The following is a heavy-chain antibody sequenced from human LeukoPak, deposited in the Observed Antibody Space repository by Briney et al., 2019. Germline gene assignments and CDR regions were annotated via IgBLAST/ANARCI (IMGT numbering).Heavy chain of an antibody. J-gene: IGHJ4*02. D-gene: IGHD3-16*01. CDR1: GGSISTSRYY. V-gene: IGHV4-39*01. Sequence: SETLSLTCTVSGGSISTSRYYWGGFRQPPGKGLEWMGSIYYSGTTYYNLSLKSRVTISVDTSRNQFSLRLSSVTAADTAVYYCARGGSRLTTAGDLDYWGQGTLVTVSS. CDR2: IYYSGTT. CDR3: ARGGSRLTTAGDLDY.